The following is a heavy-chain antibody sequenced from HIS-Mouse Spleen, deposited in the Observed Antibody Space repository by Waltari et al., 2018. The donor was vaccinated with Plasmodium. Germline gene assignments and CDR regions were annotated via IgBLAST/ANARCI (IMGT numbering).Heavy chain of an antibody. CDR3: ARGMKSSSSAFDI. Sequence: EVQLVESGGGLIQPGGSLSLPCAASGFTHRSDYLNWVRQAPGEGLEWVSVIYSGGSTYYADSVKCRFTISRDNSKNTLYLQMNSLRAEDTAVYYCARGMKSSSSAFDIWGQGTMVTVSS. CDR2: IYSGGST. CDR1: GFTHRSDY. V-gene: IGHV3-53*01. D-gene: IGHD6-6*01. J-gene: IGHJ3*02.